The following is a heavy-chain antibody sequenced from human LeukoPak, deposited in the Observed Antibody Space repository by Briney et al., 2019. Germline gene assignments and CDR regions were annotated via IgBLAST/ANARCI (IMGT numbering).Heavy chain of an antibody. J-gene: IGHJ6*03. D-gene: IGHD4-11*01. CDR1: GYSISSGYY. CDR3: ARHSGDNSNPRYYFYYMDV. Sequence: PSETLSLTCAFSGYSISSGYYGGWIRQPPWEGLGGIGTRYHRWSTYYNPSLKSRVPMPRDTPKNHFSLKLRSVIAADAAVYYCARHSGDNSNPRYYFYYMDVWGKGNTVTVSS. V-gene: IGHV4-38-2*01. CDR2: RYHRWST.